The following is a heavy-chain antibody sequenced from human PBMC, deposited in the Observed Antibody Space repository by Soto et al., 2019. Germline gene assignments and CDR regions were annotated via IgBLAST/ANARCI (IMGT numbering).Heavy chain of an antibody. V-gene: IGHV3-15*07. CDR2: IKSKTDGGTT. D-gene: IGHD3-22*01. J-gene: IGHJ6*02. CDR3: TTDPLVGYYDSRTYYYYYGMDV. Sequence: GGSLRLSCAASGFTFSNAWMNWVRQAPGKGLEWVGRIKSKTDGGTTDYAAPVKGRFTISRDDSKNTLYLQMNSLKTEDTAVYYCTTDPLVGYYDSRTYYYYYGMDVWGQGTTVTVSS. CDR1: GFTFSNAW.